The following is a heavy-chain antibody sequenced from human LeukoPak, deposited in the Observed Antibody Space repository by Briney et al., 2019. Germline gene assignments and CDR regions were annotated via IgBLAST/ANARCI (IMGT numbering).Heavy chain of an antibody. CDR1: GYSITSGYS. CDR3: VRYCSSTTCYTRAVDY. Sequence: PSETLSHTCTVSGYSITSGYSWAWIRQPPGKVLEWIGSIYHSGSAYYNPSLKSRVTISVDTSKNQFSLKLSSVTAADTAVYYCVRYCSSTTCYTRAVDYWGQGTLVTVSS. CDR2: IYHSGSA. J-gene: IGHJ4*02. V-gene: IGHV4-38-2*02. D-gene: IGHD2-2*02.